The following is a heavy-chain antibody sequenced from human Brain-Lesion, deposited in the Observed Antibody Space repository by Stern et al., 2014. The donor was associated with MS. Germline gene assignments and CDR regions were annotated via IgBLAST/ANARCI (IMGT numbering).Heavy chain of an antibody. D-gene: IGHD3-10*01. CDR3: ARGERWFDS. V-gene: IGHV3-74*02. CDR1: GFTFSNYW. CDR2: VNNDGRRT. Sequence: VQLVESGGGLVQPGGSLRLSCAASGFTFSNYWMHWVRHAPGKGPVWVSRVNNDGRRTSYADSVKGRFTMSRDNAKNTLYLQMNSLRVEDTAIYYCARGERWFDSWGQGTLVTVSS. J-gene: IGHJ5*01.